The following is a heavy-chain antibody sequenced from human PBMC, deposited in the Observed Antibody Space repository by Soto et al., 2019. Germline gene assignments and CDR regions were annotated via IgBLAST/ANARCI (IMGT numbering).Heavy chain of an antibody. CDR3: ARGPAVAGAGWWFDP. CDR1: GGSISSYY. D-gene: IGHD6-19*01. J-gene: IGHJ5*02. V-gene: IGHV4-59*01. Sequence: SETLSLTCTVSGGSISSYYWSWIRQPPGKGLEWIGYIYYSGSTNYNPSLKSRVTISIDTSKSHFSLKLSSLTAADTAVYYCARGPAVAGAGWWFDPWGQGTMVTVYS. CDR2: IYYSGST.